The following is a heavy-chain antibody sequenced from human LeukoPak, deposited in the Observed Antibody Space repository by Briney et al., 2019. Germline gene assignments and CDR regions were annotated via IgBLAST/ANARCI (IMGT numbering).Heavy chain of an antibody. D-gene: IGHD6-19*01. Sequence: GGSLRLSCAASGFTVSSNYMSWVRQGPGKGLECVSVISSDGDTYYADSVKGRFTISRDNSKNTLSLQMNSLRAEDTAVYYCAGDKTTSGWYEFDYWGQGTLVTVSS. V-gene: IGHV3-53*01. CDR3: AGDKTTSGWYEFDY. J-gene: IGHJ4*02. CDR2: ISSDGDT. CDR1: GFTVSSNY.